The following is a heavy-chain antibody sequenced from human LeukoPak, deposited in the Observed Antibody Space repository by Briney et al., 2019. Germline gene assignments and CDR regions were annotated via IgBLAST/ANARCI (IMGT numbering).Heavy chain of an antibody. V-gene: IGHV4-59*01. CDR2: IYYSDST. CDR1: GASLSSYY. Sequence: SETLCLTCTVSGASLSSYYWSWIRQPPGKRLEYIGYIYYSDSTNYNPSLKRRVTISVDTSKNQFSLKLSSVTAADTAVYYCARGYCTNGVCYSPHFDYWGQGTLVTVSS. D-gene: IGHD2-8*01. J-gene: IGHJ4*02. CDR3: ARGYCTNGVCYSPHFDY.